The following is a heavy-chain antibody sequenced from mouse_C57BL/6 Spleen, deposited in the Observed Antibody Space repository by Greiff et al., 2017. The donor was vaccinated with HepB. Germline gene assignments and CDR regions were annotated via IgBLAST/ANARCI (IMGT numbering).Heavy chain of an antibody. Sequence: VQLQQPGAELVKPGASVKLSCKASGYTFPSYWMHWVKQRPGQGLEWIGMIHPNSGSTNYNEKFKSKATLTVDKSSSPAYIQLSDLTSEDSAVYYCARGGITTVVAGYFDVWGTGTTVTVSS. J-gene: IGHJ1*03. V-gene: IGHV1-64*01. D-gene: IGHD1-1*01. CDR1: GYTFPSYW. CDR3: ARGGITTVVAGYFDV. CDR2: IHPNSGST.